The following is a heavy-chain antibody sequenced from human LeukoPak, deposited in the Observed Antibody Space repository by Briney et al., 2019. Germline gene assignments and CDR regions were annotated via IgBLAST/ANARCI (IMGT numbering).Heavy chain of an antibody. CDR1: GFTFSTYG. CDR3: AREMVDYGDYYFDY. V-gene: IGHV3-30*03. Sequence: PGGSLRLSCAASGFTFSTYGMHWVRQAPGKGLEWVALISYDGSNKYYADSVKGRFTISRDNAKNTLYLQMNSLRAEDTAVYYCAREMVDYGDYYFDYWGQGTLVTVSS. J-gene: IGHJ4*02. CDR2: ISYDGSNK. D-gene: IGHD4-17*01.